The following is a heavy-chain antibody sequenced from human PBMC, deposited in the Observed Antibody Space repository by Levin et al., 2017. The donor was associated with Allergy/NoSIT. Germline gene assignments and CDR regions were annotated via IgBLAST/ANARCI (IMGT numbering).Heavy chain of an antibody. CDR3: ARGFERIVVVMDY. D-gene: IGHD3-22*01. CDR1: GFTFSSYG. J-gene: IGHJ4*02. V-gene: IGHV3-33*01. CDR2: IWYDGSNK. Sequence: GGSLRLSCAASGFTFSSYGMHWVRQAPGKGLEWVAVIWYDGSNKYYADSVKGRFTISRDNSKNTLYLQMNSLRAEDTAVYYCARGFERIVVVMDYWGQGTLVTVSS.